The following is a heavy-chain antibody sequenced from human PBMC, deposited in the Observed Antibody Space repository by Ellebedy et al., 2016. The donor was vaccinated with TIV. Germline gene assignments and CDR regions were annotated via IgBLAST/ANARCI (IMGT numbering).Heavy chain of an antibody. CDR1: GFTFSSYA. CDR2: ISGSGGST. J-gene: IGHJ4*02. D-gene: IGHD6-6*01. CDR3: AKCLGIAARPGGY. V-gene: IGHV3-23*01. Sequence: GESLKISXAASGFTFSSYAMSWVRQAPGKGLEWVSAISGSGGSTYYADSVKGRFTISRDNSKNTLYLQMNSLRAEDTAVYYCAKCLGIAARPGGYWGQGTLATVSS.